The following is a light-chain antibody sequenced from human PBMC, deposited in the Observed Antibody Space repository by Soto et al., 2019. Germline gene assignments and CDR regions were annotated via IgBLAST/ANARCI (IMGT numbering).Light chain of an antibody. CDR2: DVS. CDR1: SSDVGGSKY. J-gene: IGLJ2*01. Sequence: QSALTQPASVSGSPGQSITISCTGTSSDVGGSKYVSWYQQHPGKAPKLIIYDVSDRPSGISDRFSGSKSGNTASLTISGLQTGDEADYYCGSYTSSSTMVFGGGTKLTVL. CDR3: GSYTSSSTMV. V-gene: IGLV2-14*03.